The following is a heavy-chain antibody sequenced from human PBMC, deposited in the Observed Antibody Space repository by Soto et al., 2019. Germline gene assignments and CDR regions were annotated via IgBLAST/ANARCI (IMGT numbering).Heavy chain of an antibody. Sequence: GGSLRLSCAASGFTFSSYAMSWVRQAPGKGLEWVSAISGSGGSTYYADSVKGRFTISRDNSKNTLYLQMNSLRAEDTAVYYWAKEALECIAADGTRAVDIWGQGTMVTVSS. CDR2: ISGSGGST. V-gene: IGHV3-23*01. D-gene: IGHD6-13*01. J-gene: IGHJ3*02. CDR3: AKEALECIAADGTRAVDI. CDR1: GFTFSSYA.